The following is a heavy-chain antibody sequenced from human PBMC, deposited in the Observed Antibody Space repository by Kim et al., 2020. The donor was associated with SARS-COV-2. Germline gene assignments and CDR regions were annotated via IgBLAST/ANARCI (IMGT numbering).Heavy chain of an antibody. CDR1: GYTFTSYA. J-gene: IGHJ5*02. CDR3: ARGYYDILTGYYPSWFDP. CDR2: INTNTGNP. Sequence: ASVKVSCKASGYTFTSYAMNWVRQAPGQGLEWMGWINTNTGNPTYAQGFTGRFVFSLDTSVSTAYLQISSLKAEDTAVYYCARGYYDILTGYYPSWFDPWGQGTLVTVSS. D-gene: IGHD3-9*01. V-gene: IGHV7-4-1*02.